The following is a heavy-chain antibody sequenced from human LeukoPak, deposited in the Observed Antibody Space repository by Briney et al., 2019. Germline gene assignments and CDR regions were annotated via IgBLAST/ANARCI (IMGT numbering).Heavy chain of an antibody. CDR3: ARLWVAQTT. CDR1: GGSFSGYY. Sequence: SETLSLTCAVCGGSFSGYYWSWIRQPPGKGLEWIGEINHSGSTNYNPSLKSRVTISVDTSKNQFSLKLSSVTAADTAVYYCARLWVAQTTWGQGTLVTVSS. V-gene: IGHV4-34*01. D-gene: IGHD3-16*01. J-gene: IGHJ5*02. CDR2: INHSGST.